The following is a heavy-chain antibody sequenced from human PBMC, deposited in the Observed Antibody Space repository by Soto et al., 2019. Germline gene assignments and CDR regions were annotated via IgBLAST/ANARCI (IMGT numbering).Heavy chain of an antibody. CDR1: GGSISSSNW. J-gene: IGHJ6*02. CDR2: IYHSGST. D-gene: IGHD3-10*01. Sequence: QVQLQESGPGLVKPSGTLSLTCAVSGGSISSSNWWSWVRQPPGKGLEWIGEIYHSGSTNYNPSLKSGVTISVDKSKNQFSLKLSSVPAADTAVYYCASLGFGELTSFTSGYYYYGMDVWGQGTTVTVSS. V-gene: IGHV4-4*02. CDR3: ASLGFGELTSFTSGYYYYGMDV.